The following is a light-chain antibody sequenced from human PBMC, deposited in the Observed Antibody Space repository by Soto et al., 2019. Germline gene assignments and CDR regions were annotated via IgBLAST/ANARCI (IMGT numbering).Light chain of an antibody. CDR2: DVS. CDR1: SSDFGGYNY. Sequence: QSALTQPRSVSGSPGQSVTISCTGTSSDFGGYNYVSWYQHHPGKAPKLMIYDVSERPSGVPDRFSGSKSGNTASLTISGLPAEDEADYYCCSCASTFHVFGTGTKVTVL. J-gene: IGLJ1*01. CDR3: CSCASTFHV. V-gene: IGLV2-11*01.